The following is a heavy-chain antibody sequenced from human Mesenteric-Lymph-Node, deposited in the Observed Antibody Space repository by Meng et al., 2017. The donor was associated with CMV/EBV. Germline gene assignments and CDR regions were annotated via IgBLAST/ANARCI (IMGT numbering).Heavy chain of an antibody. CDR2: INGDGSVA. Sequence: GESLKIPWAASGFTFSRYWMDWVRQVPGKGLVFVPRINGDGSVAKYADSVKGRFTISRDNAKNSLYLQMNSLRAEDTAVYHCAGIPKGGHWYFDLWGRGALVTVSS. V-gene: IGHV3-74*03. J-gene: IGHJ2*01. CDR3: AGIPKGGHWYFDL. CDR1: GFTFSRYW. D-gene: IGHD2-15*01.